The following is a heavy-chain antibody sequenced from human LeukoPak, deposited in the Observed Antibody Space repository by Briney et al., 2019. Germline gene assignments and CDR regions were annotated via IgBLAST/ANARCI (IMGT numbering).Heavy chain of an antibody. V-gene: IGHV5-51*01. J-gene: IGHJ4*02. CDR2: IYPGDSDT. Sequence: GESLKISCKGSGYSFTSYWIGWVRQMPGKGLEWMGIIYPGDSDTRYSPSFQGQATISADKSISTAYLQWSSLKASDAAMYYCARPATTVAGTSAFDYWGQGTLVTVSS. CDR3: ARPATTVAGTSAFDY. D-gene: IGHD6-19*01. CDR1: GYSFTSYW.